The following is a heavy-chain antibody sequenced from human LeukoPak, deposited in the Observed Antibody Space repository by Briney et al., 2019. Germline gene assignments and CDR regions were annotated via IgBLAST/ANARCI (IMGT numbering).Heavy chain of an antibody. CDR3: PRGYGGDSVGFRFDP. CDR2: IYYSGST. V-gene: IGHV4-39*07. D-gene: IGHD4-23*01. J-gene: IGHJ5*02. Sequence: SGTLSLTCTVAGGSISSSSYYWGWIRQPPGKGLEWIGSIYYSGSTYYNPSLKSRVTISVETSKNQFSLKLSSVTAADTAVYYCPRGYGGDSVGFRFDPWGQGTLVTVSS. CDR1: GGSISSSSYY.